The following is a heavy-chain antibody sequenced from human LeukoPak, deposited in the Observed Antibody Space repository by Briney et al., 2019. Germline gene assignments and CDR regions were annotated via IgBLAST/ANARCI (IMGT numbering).Heavy chain of an antibody. CDR3: ARQTGYCSEGTCYFNI. D-gene: IGHD2-15*01. V-gene: IGHV3-23*01. CDR2: VSDSGRST. Sequence: PGGSLRLSCAASGFTFSSYAMSWVRQAPGRGLEWVSAVSDSGRSTSYADSVKGRFTISRVNSKNTLFLQMNRLRAEDTAVYHCARQTGYCSEGTCYFNIWGQGTLVTVSS. CDR1: GFTFSSYA. J-gene: IGHJ4*02.